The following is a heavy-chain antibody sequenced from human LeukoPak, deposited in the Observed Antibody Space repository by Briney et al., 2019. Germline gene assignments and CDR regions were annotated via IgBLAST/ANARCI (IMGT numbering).Heavy chain of an antibody. CDR2: IYYSGST. J-gene: IGHJ4*02. V-gene: IGHV4-59*01. CDR3: ARVTDDYGDYRFFDY. Sequence: PSETLSLTCTVSGGSISSYYWSWIRQPPGKGLEWIGYIYYSGSTNYNPSLKSRVTISVDTSKNQFSLKLSSVTAADTAVYYCARVTDDYGDYRFFDYWGQGTLVTVSS. CDR1: GGSISSYY. D-gene: IGHD4-17*01.